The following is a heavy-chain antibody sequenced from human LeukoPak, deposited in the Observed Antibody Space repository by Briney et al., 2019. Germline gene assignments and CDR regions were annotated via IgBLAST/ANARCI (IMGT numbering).Heavy chain of an antibody. CDR3: ARDYVGSAAPYLYYDSICAFDI. CDR2: ISAYNGNT. D-gene: IGHD3-22*01. Sequence: GASVKVSCKASGYTFTSYGISWVRQAPGQGLEWMGWISAYNGNTNYAQKLQGRVTMTTDTSTSTAYMELRSLRSDDTAVYYCARDYVGSAAPYLYYDSICAFDIWGQGTMVTVSS. CDR1: GYTFTSYG. V-gene: IGHV1-18*01. J-gene: IGHJ3*02.